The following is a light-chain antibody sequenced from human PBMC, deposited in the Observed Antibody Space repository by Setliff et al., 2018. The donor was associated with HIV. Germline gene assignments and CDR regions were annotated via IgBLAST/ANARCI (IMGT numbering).Light chain of an antibody. V-gene: IGLV8-61*01. CDR3: VLYMGSGIAV. CDR2: STN. J-gene: IGLJ3*02. CDR1: SGAVSTSYY. Sequence: QTVVTQEPSFSVSPGGTVTRTCGLSSGAVSTSYYPSWYQPTPGQAPRTLIYSTNTRSSGVPDRFSGSILGNKAALTITGAQADDESDYYCVLYMGSGIAVFGGGT.